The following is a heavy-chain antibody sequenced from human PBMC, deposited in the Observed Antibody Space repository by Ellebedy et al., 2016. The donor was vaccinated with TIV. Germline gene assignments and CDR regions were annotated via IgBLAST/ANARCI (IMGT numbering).Heavy chain of an antibody. D-gene: IGHD6-13*01. CDR1: GFTFSSYA. Sequence: GESLKISXVASGFTFSSYAMSWVRQAPGKGLEWVSAISGSGGSTYYADSVKGRFTISRDNSKNTLYLQMNSLRAEDTAVYYCAKDAIRIAADAFDYWGQGTLVTVSS. CDR3: AKDAIRIAADAFDY. J-gene: IGHJ4*02. V-gene: IGHV3-23*01. CDR2: ISGSGGST.